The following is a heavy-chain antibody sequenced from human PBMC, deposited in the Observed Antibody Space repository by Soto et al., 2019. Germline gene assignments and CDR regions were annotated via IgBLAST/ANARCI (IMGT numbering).Heavy chain of an antibody. D-gene: IGHD2-15*01. CDR1: GYTFTGYY. J-gene: IGHJ3*02. CDR3: AREKYCSGGSCYSAFEI. Sequence: ASVKVSCKASGYTFTGYYMPWVREAPGKALEWMGWLNPNSGGTNYAQKFPGWVTMTRATSISTAYMELSRLRSDDTAVYYCAREKYCSGGSCYSAFEIWGQGTMVTVSS. V-gene: IGHV1-2*04. CDR2: LNPNSGGT.